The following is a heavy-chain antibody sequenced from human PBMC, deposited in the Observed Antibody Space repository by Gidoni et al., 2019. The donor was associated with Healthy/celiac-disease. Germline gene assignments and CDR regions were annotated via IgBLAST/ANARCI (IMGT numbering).Heavy chain of an antibody. V-gene: IGHV3-23*01. Sequence: EVQLLESGGGLVQPGGSLRLSCAAYGVTFSSYAMSWVRQAPGKGLEWVSAISGSGGSTDYADSVKGRFTISRDNSKNTLYLQMNSLRAEDTAIYYCAKDLSLSLPGVNDYWGQGTLVTVSS. CDR3: AKDLSLSLPGVNDY. CDR1: GVTFSSYA. D-gene: IGHD3-10*01. CDR2: ISGSGGST. J-gene: IGHJ4*02.